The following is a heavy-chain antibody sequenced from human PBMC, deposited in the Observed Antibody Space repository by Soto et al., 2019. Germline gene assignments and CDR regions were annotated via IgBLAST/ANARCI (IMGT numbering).Heavy chain of an antibody. D-gene: IGHD2-15*01. V-gene: IGHV3-74*01. CDR1: GFTFSNYW. CDR3: ERDPDTPVFMDV. CDR2: INADGSST. J-gene: IGHJ6*04. Sequence: AGSLRLSCAASGFTFSNYWMHWVRQAPGKGLVWVSRINADGSSTSYVDSVKDRFTISRDNAENTVYLQMNSLRAEDTAIYYCERDPDTPVFMDVWGMGTRVTVS.